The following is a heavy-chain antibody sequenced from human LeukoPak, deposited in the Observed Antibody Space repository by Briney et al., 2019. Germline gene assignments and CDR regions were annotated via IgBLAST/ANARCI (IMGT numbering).Heavy chain of an antibody. D-gene: IGHD2-2*01. CDR1: GFSVSSYS. V-gene: IGHV3-23*01. CDR2: ISGSGGNT. Sequence: GGSLRLSCAASGFSVSSYSMSWVRQAPGEGLEWVSCISGSGGNTDYTDSVKGRFTISRHNSKNTLYLQMNSLRVEGTAVYYCAKDPGYQVVYCFDYWGQGTLVTVSS. CDR3: AKDPGYQVVYCFDY. J-gene: IGHJ4*02.